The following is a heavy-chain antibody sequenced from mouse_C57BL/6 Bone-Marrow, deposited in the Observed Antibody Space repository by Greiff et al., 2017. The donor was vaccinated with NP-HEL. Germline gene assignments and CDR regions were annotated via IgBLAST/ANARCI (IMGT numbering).Heavy chain of an antibody. CDR3: AREGRTTVGFAY. CDR2: ISSGGSYT. CDR1: GFTFSSYC. D-gene: IGHD1-1*01. J-gene: IGHJ3*01. V-gene: IGHV5-6*01. Sequence: EVHLVESGGDLVKPGGSLKLSCAASGFTFSSYCMSWVRQTPDKRLEWVATISSGGSYTYYPDSVKGRFTISRDNAKNTLYLQMSSLKSEDTAMYYCAREGRTTVGFAYWGQGTLVTVSA.